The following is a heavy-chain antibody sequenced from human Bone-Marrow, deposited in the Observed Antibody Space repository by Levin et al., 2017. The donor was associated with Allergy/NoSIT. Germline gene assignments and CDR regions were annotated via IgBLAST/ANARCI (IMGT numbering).Heavy chain of an antibody. D-gene: IGHD4-17*01. CDR3: ASMTTVTKTYYFDY. J-gene: IGHJ4*02. Sequence: SETLSLTCDVSGYSINSAYSWGWVRQPPGKGLEWIGSIYSTDDTYYSPSLKSRVTISKRPSKNQFSLKLTSVTAADTAVYYCASMTTVTKTYYFDYWGQGTLVTVSS. V-gene: IGHV4-38-2*01. CDR2: IYSTDDT. CDR1: GYSINSAYS.